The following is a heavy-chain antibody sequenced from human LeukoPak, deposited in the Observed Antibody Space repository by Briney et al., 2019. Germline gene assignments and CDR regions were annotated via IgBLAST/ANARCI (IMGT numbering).Heavy chain of an antibody. Sequence: SETLSLTCTVSGGSISSGDYYWSWIRQPPGKGLEWIGYIYYSGSTYYSPSLKSRVTISVDTSKNQFSLKLSSVTAADTAVSYCARAAYGSGTVDYWGQGTLVTVSS. CDR2: IYYSGST. V-gene: IGHV4-30-4*01. CDR1: GGSISSGDYY. CDR3: ARAAYGSGTVDY. J-gene: IGHJ4*02. D-gene: IGHD3-10*01.